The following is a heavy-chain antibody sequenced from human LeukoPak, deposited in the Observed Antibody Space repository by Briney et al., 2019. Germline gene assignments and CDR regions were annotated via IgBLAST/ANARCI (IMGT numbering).Heavy chain of an antibody. CDR1: GGSISSYY. J-gene: IGHJ4*02. Sequence: SETLSLTCTVSGGSISSYYWSWIRQPPGQGLEWIGYISYSGSTNYNPSLKSRVTISIDTSKNQFSLKLRSVTAADTAMYYCARGHNGSPDYLGQGTLVTVSS. D-gene: IGHD1-14*01. CDR2: ISYSGST. CDR3: ARGHNGSPDY. V-gene: IGHV4-59*08.